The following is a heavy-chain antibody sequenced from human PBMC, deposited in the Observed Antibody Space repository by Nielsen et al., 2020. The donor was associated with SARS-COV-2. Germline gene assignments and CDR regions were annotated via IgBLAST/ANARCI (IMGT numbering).Heavy chain of an antibody. V-gene: IGHV4-30-4*01. Sequence: SETLSLTCTVSGGSIISSEYYWGWVRQPPGQGLEWIGYIYYTGSTYYNPALESRLTISIDTSRNQFSLNLRSVTAADTALYFRARDRQGYNYYYGMDVWGQGATVSVSS. CDR1: GGSIISSEYY. CDR3: ARDRQGYNYYYGMDV. CDR2: IYYTGST. J-gene: IGHJ6*02.